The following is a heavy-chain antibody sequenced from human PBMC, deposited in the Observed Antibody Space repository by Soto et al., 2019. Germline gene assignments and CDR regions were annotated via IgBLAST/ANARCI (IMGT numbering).Heavy chain of an antibody. J-gene: IGHJ5*02. D-gene: IGHD5-18*01. CDR1: GFTFSSYW. CDR2: IKQDGSEK. Sequence: PGGSLRLSCAASGFTFSSYWMSWVRQAPGKGLEWVANIKQDGSEKYYVDSVRGRFTISRDNAKNSLYLQMNSLRAEDTAVYYCAREAYSYAYNCFDPWGQGTLVTVSS. CDR3: AREAYSYAYNCFDP. V-gene: IGHV3-7*01.